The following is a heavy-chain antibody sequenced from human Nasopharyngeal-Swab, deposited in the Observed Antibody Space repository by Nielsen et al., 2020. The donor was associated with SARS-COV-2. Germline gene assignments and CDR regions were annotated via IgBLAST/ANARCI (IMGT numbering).Heavy chain of an antibody. D-gene: IGHD2-2*01. J-gene: IGHJ4*02. CDR3: ARDYCSSTSCYDY. CDR1: GFTFSSYG. Sequence: GESLQISCAASGFTFSSYGMHWVRQAPGKGLEWVAVIWYDGSNKYYADSVKGRFTISRDNAKNSLYLQMNSLRAEDTAVYYCARDYCSSTSCYDYWGQGTLVTVSS. V-gene: IGHV3-33*01. CDR2: IWYDGSNK.